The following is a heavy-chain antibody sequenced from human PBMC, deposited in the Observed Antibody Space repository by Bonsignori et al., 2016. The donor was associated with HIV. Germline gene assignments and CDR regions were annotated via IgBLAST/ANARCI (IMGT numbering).Heavy chain of an antibody. V-gene: IGHV1-46*01. CDR2: INPSGGST. CDR3: ARSVDTAMVGPLDAFDI. Sequence: WVRQAPGQGLEWMGIINPSGGSTSYAQKFQGRVTMTRDTSTSTVYMELSSLRSEDTAVYYCARSVDTAMVGPLDAFDIWGQGTMVTVSS. J-gene: IGHJ3*02. D-gene: IGHD5-18*01.